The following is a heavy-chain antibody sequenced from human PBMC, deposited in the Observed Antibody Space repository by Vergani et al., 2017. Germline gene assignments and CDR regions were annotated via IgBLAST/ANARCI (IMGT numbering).Heavy chain of an antibody. V-gene: IGHV3-9*01. J-gene: IGHJ3*02. D-gene: IGHD3-22*01. CDR3: AKDSQSVSPFYSSGGAFDI. CDR2: ISWNSGSI. Sequence: EVQLVESGGGLVQPGRSLRLSCAASGFTFDDYAMHWVRQAPGKGLEWVSGISWNSGSIGYADSVKGRFTIYRDNAKNSLYLQMNSLRAEDTALYYCAKDSQSVSPFYSSGGAFDIWGQGTMVTVSS. CDR1: GFTFDDYA.